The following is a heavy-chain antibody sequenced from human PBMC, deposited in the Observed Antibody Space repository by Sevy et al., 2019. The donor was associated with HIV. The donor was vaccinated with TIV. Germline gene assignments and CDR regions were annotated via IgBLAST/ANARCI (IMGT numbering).Heavy chain of an antibody. D-gene: IGHD4-17*01. CDR1: GFTFSSYA. V-gene: IGHV3-23*01. Sequence: GSLRLSCAASGFTFSSYAMSWVRQAPGKGLEWVSSISSSGDGTYYADSVKGRFTTSRDNSNNALYLQMDSLRVEDTAVYYCAKDFGDLKNWFDPWGQGTLVTVSS. CDR2: ISSSGDGT. J-gene: IGHJ5*02. CDR3: AKDFGDLKNWFDP.